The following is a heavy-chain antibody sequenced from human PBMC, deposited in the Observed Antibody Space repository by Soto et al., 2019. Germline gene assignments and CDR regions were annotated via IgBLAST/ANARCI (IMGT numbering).Heavy chain of an antibody. CDR1: GFTFSSYA. CDR2: ISGSGGST. CDR3: AKDPRPYDSSGYYPHY. D-gene: IGHD3-22*01. J-gene: IGHJ4*02. Sequence: EVQLSESGGGLVQPGGSLRLSCAASGFTFSSYAMSWVRQAPGKGLEWVSAISGSGGSTYYADSVKGRFTISRDNSKNTLYLQMNSLRAEDTAVYYCAKDPRPYDSSGYYPHYWGQGTLVTVSS. V-gene: IGHV3-23*01.